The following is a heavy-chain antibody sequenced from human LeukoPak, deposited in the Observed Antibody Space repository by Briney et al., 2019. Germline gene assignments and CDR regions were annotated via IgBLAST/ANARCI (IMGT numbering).Heavy chain of an antibody. J-gene: IGHJ4*02. D-gene: IGHD3-22*01. V-gene: IGHV3-7*01. CDR3: ANINYYDSSGYSPSFDY. CDR2: VNEDGSAK. Sequence: PGGSLRLSCVVSGLTFSNYWMIWVRQAPGKGLESVAIVNEDGSAKYYLDSVKGRFTISRDNAKNSLYLQMNSLRAEDTAVYYRANINYYDSSGYSPSFDYWGQGTLVTVSS. CDR1: GLTFSNYW.